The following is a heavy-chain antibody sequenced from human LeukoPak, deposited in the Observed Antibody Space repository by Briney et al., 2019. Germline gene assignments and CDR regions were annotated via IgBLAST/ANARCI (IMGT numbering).Heavy chain of an antibody. Sequence: GGSLRLSCAASEFTFSSYAMHWVRQAPGKGLEWVAVISYDGSNKYYEDSVKGRFTISRDNSKNTLYLQMNSLRAEDTAVYYCARVRGSSWYLGYYFDYWGQGTLVTVSS. CDR3: ARVRGSSWYLGYYFDY. V-gene: IGHV3-30*04. CDR2: ISYDGSNK. D-gene: IGHD6-13*01. CDR1: EFTFSSYA. J-gene: IGHJ4*02.